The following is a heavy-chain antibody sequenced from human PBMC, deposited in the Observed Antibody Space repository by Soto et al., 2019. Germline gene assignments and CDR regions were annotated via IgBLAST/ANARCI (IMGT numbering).Heavy chain of an antibody. CDR3: ARELGTMIVVAKHYDD. J-gene: IGHJ4*02. Sequence: VGSLRLSCAASGFTFSSYGMHWVRQAPGKGLEWVAVISYDGSNKYYADSVKGRFTISRDNAKNSLYQQMNSLRAEDTAVYYCARELGTMIVVAKHYDDWGQGTLVTVAS. CDR1: GFTFSSYG. CDR2: ISYDGSNK. V-gene: IGHV3-30*03. D-gene: IGHD3-22*01.